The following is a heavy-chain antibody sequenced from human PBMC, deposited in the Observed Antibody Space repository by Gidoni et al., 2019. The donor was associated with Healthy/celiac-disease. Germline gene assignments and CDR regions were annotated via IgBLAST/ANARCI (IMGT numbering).Heavy chain of an antibody. J-gene: IGHJ6*03. CDR1: GGTFSSYA. Sequence: QVQLVQSGAEVKKPGSSVKVSCKASGGTFSSYAISWVRQAPGQGLEWMGGSIPSFGTANYAKNFQGRVTITADESKSTAYMELSSLRSEDTAVYYCARGFGGSGSYYNYYYYYMDVWGKGTTVTVSS. V-gene: IGHV1-69*01. D-gene: IGHD3-10*01. CDR2: SIPSFGTA. CDR3: ARGFGGSGSYYNYYYYYMDV.